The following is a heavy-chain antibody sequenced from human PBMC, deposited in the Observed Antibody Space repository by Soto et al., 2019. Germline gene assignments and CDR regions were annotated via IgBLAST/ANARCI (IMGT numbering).Heavy chain of an antibody. Sequence: GGSLRLSCAASGFTFSSYAMSWVRQAPGKGLEWVSAISGSGGSTYYADSVKGRFTISRDNSKNTLYLQMNSLRAEDRAVYYCAKDAAYHITFFGVVNSLDVGGKGTTVTVSS. CDR2: ISGSGGST. J-gene: IGHJ6*04. CDR3: AKDAAYHITFFGVVNSLDV. V-gene: IGHV3-23*01. CDR1: GFTFSSYA. D-gene: IGHD3-3*01.